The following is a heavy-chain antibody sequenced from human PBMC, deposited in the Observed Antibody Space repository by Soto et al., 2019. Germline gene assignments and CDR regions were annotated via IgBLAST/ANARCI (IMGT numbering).Heavy chain of an antibody. CDR2: IYYSGST. D-gene: IGHD5-12*01. Sequence: QVQLQESGPGLVKPSQTLSLTCTVSGGSISSGGYYWSWIRQHPGKGLEWIGYIYYSGSTYYNPSLKSRVTLSVDTSKNQFSLKLSSVTAADTAVYYCARGGEGLGLRDYYGMDVWGQGTTVTVSS. CDR1: GGSISSGGYY. J-gene: IGHJ6*02. V-gene: IGHV4-31*03. CDR3: ARGGEGLGLRDYYGMDV.